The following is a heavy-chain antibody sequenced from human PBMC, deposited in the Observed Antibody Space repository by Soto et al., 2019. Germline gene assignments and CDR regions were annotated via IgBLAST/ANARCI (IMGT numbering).Heavy chain of an antibody. CDR1: GFTFSSYA. V-gene: IGHV3-23*01. CDR2: ISGSGGNT. J-gene: IGHJ4*02. D-gene: IGHD6-19*01. CDR3: ATGTYTYSSRWYDFDY. Sequence: EVQLLESGGGLVQPGGSLRLSCAASGFTFSSYAMSWVRQAPGKGLEWVSVISGSGGNTDYADSVKGRFTISRDNSKNTRDLEMNSLRAEDTALYYCATGTYTYSSRWYDFDYWGQGTLVTVSS.